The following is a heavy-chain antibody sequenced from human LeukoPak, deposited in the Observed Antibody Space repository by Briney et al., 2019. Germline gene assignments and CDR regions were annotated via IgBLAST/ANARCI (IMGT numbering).Heavy chain of an antibody. Sequence: GGSLRFSCAASGFTFSSYSMSWVRQAPGKGLEWVSGISASGGSTYYADSVKGRFTISRDNSKNTLYLQMNSLRAEDTAVYYCAAQWELPTGIDYWGQGTLVTVSS. V-gene: IGHV3-23*01. CDR3: AAQWELPTGIDY. D-gene: IGHD1-26*01. J-gene: IGHJ4*02. CDR2: ISASGGST. CDR1: GFTFSSYS.